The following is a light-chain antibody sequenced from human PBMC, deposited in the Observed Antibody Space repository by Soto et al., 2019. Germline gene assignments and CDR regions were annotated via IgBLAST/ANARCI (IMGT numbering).Light chain of an antibody. J-gene: IGKJ3*01. Sequence: DIKLTQSPSFLSASVGDRVTITCRASQGISSYLAWYQQKPGKAPKLLIYAASTLQSGVPSRFSGSGSGTEFTLTISSLEPEDFATYYCQQLGTFGPGTEVDIK. CDR3: QQLGT. CDR1: QGISSY. V-gene: IGKV1-9*01. CDR2: AAS.